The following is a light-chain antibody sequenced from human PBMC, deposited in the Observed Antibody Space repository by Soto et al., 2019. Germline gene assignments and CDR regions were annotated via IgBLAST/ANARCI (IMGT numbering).Light chain of an antibody. CDR1: SSDVGAYNY. J-gene: IGLJ2*01. V-gene: IGLV2-14*01. Sequence: QSALTQPASVSGSPGQSITISCTGTSSDVGAYNYVSWYQQHPGKAPKLMIFEVSDRPSGVSNRFSGSKSGNTASLTISGLHAEDEADYYCSSYTSRNTLVFGGGTKVTVL. CDR3: SSYTSRNTLV. CDR2: EVS.